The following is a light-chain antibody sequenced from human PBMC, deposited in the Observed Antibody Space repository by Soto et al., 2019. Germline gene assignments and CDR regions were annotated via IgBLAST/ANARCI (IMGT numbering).Light chain of an antibody. J-gene: IGLJ1*01. CDR2: TDD. CDR3: AAWDDSLNGFYV. V-gene: IGLV1-44*01. CDR1: NSNIGTNP. Sequence: QLVLTQPPSASGTPGQRVTISCSGSNSNIGTNPVNWYRHLPGTAPTLLIYTDDQRPSWVPDRFSGSKSGTSASLAISGLQSEDEADYYCAAWDDSLNGFYVFGTGTKLTVL.